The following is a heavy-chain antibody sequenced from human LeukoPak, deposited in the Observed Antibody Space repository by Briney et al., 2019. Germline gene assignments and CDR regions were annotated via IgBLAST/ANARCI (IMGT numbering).Heavy chain of an antibody. CDR1: GYTLTELS. CDR2: FDPEDGET. CDR3: FFFKQKTAYEILTGYHNWFDP. D-gene: IGHD3-9*01. Sequence: ASFKVTCKVSGYTLTELSMHWLRQAPGKGLDRISAFDPEDGETIYAQKFQGRVNMTEDTSTDTAYMELSSLRSEDTAVYYFFFFKQKTAYEILTGYHNWFDPWGQGTLVTVSS. J-gene: IGHJ5*02. V-gene: IGHV1-24*01.